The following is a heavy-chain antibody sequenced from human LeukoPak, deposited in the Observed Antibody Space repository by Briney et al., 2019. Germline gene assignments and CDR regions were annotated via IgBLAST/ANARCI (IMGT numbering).Heavy chain of an antibody. CDR2: ISAYNGNT. V-gene: IGHV1-18*01. CDR3: ARGGIQLWSRSPFDY. D-gene: IGHD5-18*01. CDR1: GYTFTSYV. J-gene: IGHJ4*02. Sequence: EASVKVSCKASGYTFTSYVISWVRQPPGQGLEWMGWISAYNGNTNYAQKLQGRVTMTTDTSTSTAYMELRSLRSDDTAVYYCARGGIQLWSRSPFDYWGQGTLVTVSS.